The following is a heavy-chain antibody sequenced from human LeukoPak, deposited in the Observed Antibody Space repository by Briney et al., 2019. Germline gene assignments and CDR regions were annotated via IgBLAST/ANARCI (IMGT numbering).Heavy chain of an antibody. J-gene: IGHJ6*03. Sequence: PGGSLRLSCAASGFTFNSYGMHWVRQAPGKGLEWVAFIRYDGSNKYYADSVKGRFTISRDNSKNTLYLQMNSLRAEDTAVYYCAKAPPPYYDFWSAPSFYYYYYMDVWGQGTLVTVSS. CDR3: AKAPPPYYDFWSAPSFYYYYYMDV. CDR1: GFTFNSYG. D-gene: IGHD3-3*01. CDR2: IRYDGSNK. V-gene: IGHV3-30*02.